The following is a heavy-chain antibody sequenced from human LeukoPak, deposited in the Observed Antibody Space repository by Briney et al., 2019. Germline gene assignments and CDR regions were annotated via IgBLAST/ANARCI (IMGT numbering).Heavy chain of an antibody. J-gene: IGHJ5*02. D-gene: IGHD6-13*01. Sequence: GGSLRLSCAASGFTFSSYGMHWVRQAPGKGLEWVAVIWYDGSNKYYAASVKGRFTISRDNSKNTLYLQMNSLRAEDTAVYYCARDQATASSSWYIDWFDPWGQGTLVTVSS. CDR2: IWYDGSNK. CDR1: GFTFSSYG. CDR3: ARDQATASSSWYIDWFDP. V-gene: IGHV3-33*01.